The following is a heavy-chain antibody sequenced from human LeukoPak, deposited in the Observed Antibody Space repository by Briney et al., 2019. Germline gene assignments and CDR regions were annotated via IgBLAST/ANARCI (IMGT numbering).Heavy chain of an antibody. Sequence: PSQTLSLTCTVSGGSISSGGYYWSSIRQHPGKGLEWIGYIYYSGSTYYNPSLKSRVTISVDTSKNPCSLKLSSVTAADTAVYYCARSYYYDSSSDAFDIWGQGTMVTVSS. J-gene: IGHJ3*02. CDR1: GGSISSGGYY. D-gene: IGHD3-22*01. CDR3: ARSYYYDSSSDAFDI. V-gene: IGHV4-31*03. CDR2: IYYSGST.